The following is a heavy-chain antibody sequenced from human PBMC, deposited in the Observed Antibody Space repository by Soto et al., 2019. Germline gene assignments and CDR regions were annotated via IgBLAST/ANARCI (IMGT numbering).Heavy chain of an antibody. Sequence: SETLSLICTVSGGSVSSGSYYWSWIRQPPGKGLEWIGYIYYSGSTNYNPSLKSRVTISVDTSKNQFSLKLSSVTAADTAVYYCASVTRTRISTRCYRYYYGLDVWGQGTTVTVSS. J-gene: IGHJ6*02. D-gene: IGHD2-2*02. V-gene: IGHV4-61*01. CDR3: ASVTRTRISTRCYRYYYGLDV. CDR2: IYYSGST. CDR1: GGSVSSGSYY.